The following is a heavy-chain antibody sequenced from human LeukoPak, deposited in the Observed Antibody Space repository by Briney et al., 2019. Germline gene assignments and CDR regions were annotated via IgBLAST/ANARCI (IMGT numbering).Heavy chain of an antibody. CDR2: IKEDGTEK. CDR1: EFSFSTYW. V-gene: IGHV3-7*01. J-gene: IGHJ6*03. CDR3: ARSPAGDAWPPAYYMDV. Sequence: GGSLRLSCAASEFSFSTYWMSWVRQAPGKGLEWVANIKEDGTEKYYVGSVKGRFTISRDNAKKSLYLQMNSLRDDDTAVYFCARSPAGDAWPPAYYMDVWGKGTTDTVSS. D-gene: IGHD3-10*01.